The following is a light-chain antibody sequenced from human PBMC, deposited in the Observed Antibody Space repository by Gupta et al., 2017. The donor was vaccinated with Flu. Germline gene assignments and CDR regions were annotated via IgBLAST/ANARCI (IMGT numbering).Light chain of an antibody. J-gene: IGKJ2*03. CDR1: QSISSY. CDR2: AAS. Sequence: DIQMTQSPSSLSASVGDRVTITCRASQSISSYLNWYQQKPGKAPKLPIYAASSLQSGVPSRFRGSGSGTDFTLTISSLQPEDFATYYCQQSYSTPSSFGQGTKLEIK. CDR3: QQSYSTPSS. V-gene: IGKV1-39*01.